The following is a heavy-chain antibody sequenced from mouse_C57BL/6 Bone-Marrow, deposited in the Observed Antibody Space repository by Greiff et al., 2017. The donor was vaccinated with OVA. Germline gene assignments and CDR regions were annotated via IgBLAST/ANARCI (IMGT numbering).Heavy chain of an antibody. CDR1: GFTFSDYY. CDR3: ARPSLYYGSPAAY. D-gene: IGHD1-1*01. V-gene: IGHV5-12*01. CDR2: ISNGGGST. J-gene: IGHJ3*01. Sequence: EVMLVESGGGLVQPGGSLKLSCAASGFTFSDYYMYWVRQTPEKRLEWVAYISNGGGSTYYPDTVKGRFTISRDNAKNTLYLQMSRLKSEDTAMYYCARPSLYYGSPAAYWGQGTLVTVSA.